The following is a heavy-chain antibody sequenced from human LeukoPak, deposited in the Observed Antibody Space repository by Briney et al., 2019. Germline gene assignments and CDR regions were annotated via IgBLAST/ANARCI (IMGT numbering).Heavy chain of an antibody. CDR1: GYTFTNYY. Sequence: VASVKVSCKASGYTFTNYYMHWVRQAPGQGLEWMGIINPSGGSTSYTQKFQGRVTMTRDMSTSTVYMELSSLRSEDTALYYCARGGNTMIVVVISAFDIRGQGTMVTVSS. CDR2: INPSGGST. CDR3: ARGGNTMIVVVISAFDI. D-gene: IGHD3-22*01. V-gene: IGHV1-46*01. J-gene: IGHJ3*02.